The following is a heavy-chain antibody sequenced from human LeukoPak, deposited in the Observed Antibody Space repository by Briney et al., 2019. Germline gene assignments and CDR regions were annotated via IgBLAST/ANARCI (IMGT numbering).Heavy chain of an antibody. J-gene: IGHJ4*02. CDR3: ASPASAPASSGWYYFDH. D-gene: IGHD6-19*01. CDR1: GYTFTSYY. Sequence: ASVKVSCKASGYTFTSYYMHWVRQAPGQGLEWIGIINPSIGSTTYAQKFQGRVTMTRDTSTSTVYMDLSSLSSEDTAVYYCASPASAPASSGWYYFDHWGQGTLVTVSS. V-gene: IGHV1-46*01. CDR2: INPSIGST.